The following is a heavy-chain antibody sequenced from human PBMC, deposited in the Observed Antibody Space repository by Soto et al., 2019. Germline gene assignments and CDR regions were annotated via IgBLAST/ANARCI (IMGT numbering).Heavy chain of an antibody. J-gene: IGHJ5*02. CDR3: AHIVRGTPFGH. Sequence: QITLKESGPTLVKPTQTLTLTCTFSGFSLSTSGVGVGWIRLPPGKALEWLALIYWDDDQRYSPSLKSRLTITKHTSKNQVVLTMTNMDPVDTAPCYRAHIVRGTPFGHWGQGTLGTGSS. CDR2: IYWDDDQ. CDR1: GFSLSTSGVG. V-gene: IGHV2-5*02. D-gene: IGHD3-16*01.